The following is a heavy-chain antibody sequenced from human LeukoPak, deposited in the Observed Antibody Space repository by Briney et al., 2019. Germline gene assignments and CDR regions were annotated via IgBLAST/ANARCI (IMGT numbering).Heavy chain of an antibody. CDR1: GGSISSYY. V-gene: IGHV4-59*01. CDR2: IYYSGST. D-gene: IGHD6-19*01. J-gene: IGHJ4*02. CDR3: ARASSWLPTPYYFDY. Sequence: SETLSLTCTVPGGSISSYYWSWIRQPPGKGLEWIGYIYYSGSTNYNPSLKSRVTISVDTSKNQFSLKLSSVTAADTAVYYCARASSWLPTPYYFDYWGQGTLVTVSS.